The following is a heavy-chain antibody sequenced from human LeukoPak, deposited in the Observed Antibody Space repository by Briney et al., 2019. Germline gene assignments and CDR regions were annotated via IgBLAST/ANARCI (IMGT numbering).Heavy chain of an antibody. CDR2: MIPILGIA. CDR3: AREGIAAGGHFDY. Sequence: SVKVSCKASGGTFSSYAISWVRQAPGHGLEWRGGMIPILGIANYAQKFQGRVTMTADKSTSTAYMELSSLRSEDTAVYYCAREGIAAGGHFDYWGQGTLVTVSS. CDR1: GGTFSSYA. D-gene: IGHD6-13*01. J-gene: IGHJ4*02. V-gene: IGHV1-69*10.